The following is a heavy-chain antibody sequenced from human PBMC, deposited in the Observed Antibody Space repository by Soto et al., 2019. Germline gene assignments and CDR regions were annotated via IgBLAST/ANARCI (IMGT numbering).Heavy chain of an antibody. Sequence: GESLKISCKGSGYSFTSYWISWVRQMPGKGLEGMGRIDPSDSYTNYSPSFQGHVTISADKSISTAYLQWSSLKASDTAMYYCACSYITLVRGVIISRYYYYGMDVWGQGTTVTVSS. J-gene: IGHJ6*02. V-gene: IGHV5-10-1*01. CDR3: ACSYITLVRGVIISRYYYYGMDV. D-gene: IGHD3-10*01. CDR1: GYSFTSYW. CDR2: IDPSDSYT.